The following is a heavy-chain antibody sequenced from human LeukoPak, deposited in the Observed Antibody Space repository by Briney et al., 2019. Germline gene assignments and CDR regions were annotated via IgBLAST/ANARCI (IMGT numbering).Heavy chain of an antibody. CDR3: ARHESSNYCSGGSCYPSLWFDP. D-gene: IGHD2-15*01. CDR1: GYTFTGYY. V-gene: IGHV1-2*02. CDR2: INPNSGGT. J-gene: IGHJ5*02. Sequence: GASVKVSCKASGYTFTGYYMHWVRQAPGQGLEWMGWINPNSGGTNYAQKFQGRVTMTRDTSISTAYMELSRLRSDDTAVYYCARHESSNYCSGGSCYPSLWFDPWGQGTLVTVSS.